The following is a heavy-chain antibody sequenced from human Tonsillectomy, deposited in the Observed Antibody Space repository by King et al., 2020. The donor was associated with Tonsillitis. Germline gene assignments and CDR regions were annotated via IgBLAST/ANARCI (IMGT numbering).Heavy chain of an antibody. CDR2: IDPSDSYT. J-gene: IGHJ4*02. CDR3: ARRELLREHFPFDY. D-gene: IGHD1-26*01. V-gene: IGHV5-10-1*03. Sequence: VQLVESGAGVKKPGESLRISCKGSGYSFTSYWISWVRQMPGKGLEWMGRIDPSDSYTNYSPSFQGHVTISADNSISTAYLQRSSLKASDTAMYYCARRELLREHFPFDYWGQGTLVTVSS. CDR1: GYSFTSYW.